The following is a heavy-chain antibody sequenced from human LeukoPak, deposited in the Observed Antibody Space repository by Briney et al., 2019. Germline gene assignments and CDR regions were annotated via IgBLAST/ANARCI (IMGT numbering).Heavy chain of an antibody. V-gene: IGHV3-53*01. J-gene: IGHJ6*02. CDR2: IYSGGST. Sequence: PSETLSLTCAVYGGSFSGYYWSWIRQAPGKGLEWVSVIYSGGSTYYADSVKGRFTISRHNSKNTLYLQMNSLRAEDTAVYYCARDRLHFGSYYGMDVWGQGTTVTVSS. CDR3: ARDRLHFGSYYGMDV. D-gene: IGHD4-11*01. CDR1: GGSFSGYY.